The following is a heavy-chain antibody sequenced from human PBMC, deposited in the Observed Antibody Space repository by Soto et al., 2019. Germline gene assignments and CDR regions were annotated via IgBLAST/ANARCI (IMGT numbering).Heavy chain of an antibody. V-gene: IGHV1-18*04. Sequence: QVQLVQSGAEVKKPGASVKVSCKASGYTFTSYGISWVRQAPGQGLEWMGWISAYNGNTNYAQKLQGRVTMTTDTSTSTAYRELRSLRSDDTAVYYCARVPRGTGTYYYYGMDVWGQGTTVTVSS. CDR1: GYTFTSYG. CDR3: ARVPRGTGTYYYYGMDV. J-gene: IGHJ6*02. D-gene: IGHD1-7*01. CDR2: ISAYNGNT.